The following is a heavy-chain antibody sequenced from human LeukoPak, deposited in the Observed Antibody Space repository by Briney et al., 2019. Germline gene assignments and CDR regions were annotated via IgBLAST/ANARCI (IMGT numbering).Heavy chain of an antibody. CDR3: ARGGGYASPIGY. CDR1: GGSISTYY. Sequence: PSETLSLTCTLSGGSISTYYWSWIRQPPGKGLEWIGYIYHSGSTNYNPSLKSRVTISVDTSKNQYSLKLSSVTAADTAVYYCARGGGYASPIGYWGQGALVTVSS. CDR2: IYHSGST. D-gene: IGHD5-12*01. J-gene: IGHJ4*02. V-gene: IGHV4-59*01.